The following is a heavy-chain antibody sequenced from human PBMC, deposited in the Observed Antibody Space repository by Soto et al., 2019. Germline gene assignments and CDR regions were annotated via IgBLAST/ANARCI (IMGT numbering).Heavy chain of an antibody. V-gene: IGHV3-33*01. D-gene: IGHD3-9*01. CDR1: GFTFRSYG. CDR2: IWYDGSNK. Sequence: GGSLRLSCTASGFTFRSYGMHWVRQAPGKGLEWVAVIWYDGSNKYYADSVKGRFTISRDNSKNTLYLQMNSLRAEDTAVYYCARGLGDILTGYRLWGQGTLVTVSS. CDR3: ARGLGDILTGYRL. J-gene: IGHJ4*02.